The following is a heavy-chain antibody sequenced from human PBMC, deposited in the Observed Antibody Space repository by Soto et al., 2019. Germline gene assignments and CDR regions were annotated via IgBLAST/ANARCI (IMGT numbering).Heavy chain of an antibody. CDR2: IYWDDDK. CDR3: AHRVLRTVFGLVTTTAIYFDF. V-gene: IGHV2-5*02. J-gene: IGHJ4*02. CDR1: GFSLTTSGVG. Sequence: QITLNESGPTVVRPTETLTLTCRFSGFSLTTSGVGVGWIRQSPGKAPEWLALIYWDDDKRYSASLKSRITIPKDTSKNQVVLTVSDLDPTDTATYYCAHRVLRTVFGLVTTTAIYFDFWGQGTPVAVSS. D-gene: IGHD3-3*01.